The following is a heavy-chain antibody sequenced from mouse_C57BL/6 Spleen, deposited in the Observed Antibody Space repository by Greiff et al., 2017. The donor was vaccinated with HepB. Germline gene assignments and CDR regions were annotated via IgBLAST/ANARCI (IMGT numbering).Heavy chain of an antibody. D-gene: IGHD2-4*01. CDR3: SIDYDYDLLYAMAY. CDR1: GYTFTSYW. CDR2: IHPNSGST. V-gene: IGHV1-64*01. J-gene: IGHJ4*01. Sequence: QVQLQQPGAELVKPGASVKLSCKASGYTFTSYWMHWVKQRPGQGLEWIGMIHPNSGSTNYNEKFKSKATLTVDKSSSTAYMQLSSLTSEDSAVYYCSIDYDYDLLYAMAYWGQGTSVTVSS.